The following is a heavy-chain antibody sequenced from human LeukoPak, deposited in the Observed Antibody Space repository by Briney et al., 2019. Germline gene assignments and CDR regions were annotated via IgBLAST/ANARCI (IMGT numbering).Heavy chain of an antibody. CDR2: INPSGGST. J-gene: IGHJ4*02. CDR3: ARGGWEWFGELPNDY. D-gene: IGHD3-10*01. Sequence: ASVKVSCKASGYTFTSYYMHWVRQAPGQGLEWMGIINPSGGSTSYAQKFQGRVTMTRNTSISTAYMELSSLRSEDTAVYYCARGGWEWFGELPNDYWGQGTLVTVSS. V-gene: IGHV1-46*01. CDR1: GYTFTSYY.